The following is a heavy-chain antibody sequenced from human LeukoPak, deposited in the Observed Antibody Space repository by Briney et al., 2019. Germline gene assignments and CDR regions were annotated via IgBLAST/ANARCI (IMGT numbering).Heavy chain of an antibody. CDR1: GFTVSSST. Sequence: GGSLRLSCAGSGFTVSSSTMSWVRQAPGKGLEWGSNFYSDALDGITNYADSVKGRFTISRDNSQNTLYLQMNSLRVEDTATYYCAREIGGGHHYFEHWGQGTVVTVSS. CDR2: FYSDALDGIT. D-gene: IGHD1-26*01. V-gene: IGHV3-53*01. J-gene: IGHJ4*02. CDR3: AREIGGGHHYFEH.